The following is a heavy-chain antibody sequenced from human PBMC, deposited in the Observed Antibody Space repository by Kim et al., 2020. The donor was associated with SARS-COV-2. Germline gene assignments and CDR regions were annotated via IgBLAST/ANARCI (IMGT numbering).Heavy chain of an antibody. D-gene: IGHD3-10*01. Sequence: ASVKVSCKASGYTFTGYYMHWVRQAPGQGLEWMGRINPNSGGTNYAQKFQGRVTMTRDTSISTAYMELSRLRSDDTAVYYCARAPITMVRGVIRGLDYWGQGTLVTVSS. J-gene: IGHJ4*02. CDR1: GYTFTGYY. CDR2: INPNSGGT. CDR3: ARAPITMVRGVIRGLDY. V-gene: IGHV1-2*06.